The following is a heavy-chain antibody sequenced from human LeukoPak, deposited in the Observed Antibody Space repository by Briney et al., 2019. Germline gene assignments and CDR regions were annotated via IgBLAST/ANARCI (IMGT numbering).Heavy chain of an antibody. CDR1: GFTFSNHA. V-gene: IGHV3-23*01. Sequence: QAGGSLRLSCAASGFTFSNHAMSWVRQAPGKGLEWVSDISGSGGSTYYADSVKGRFTISRDNSKNTLYLQMNSLRVEDTAIYYCTKDQYSGSYPFDYWGQGTLVTVSS. CDR2: ISGSGGST. CDR3: TKDQYSGSYPFDY. D-gene: IGHD1-26*01. J-gene: IGHJ4*02.